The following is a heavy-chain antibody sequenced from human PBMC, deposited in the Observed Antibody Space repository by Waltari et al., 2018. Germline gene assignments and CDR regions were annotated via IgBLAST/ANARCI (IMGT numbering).Heavy chain of an antibody. J-gene: IGHJ5*02. CDR2: IYTSGST. Sequence: QVQLQESGPGLVKPSQTLSLTCTVSGGSISSGSYYWSWIRQPAGKGLEWIGRIYTSGSTNYNPSLKSRVTISVDTSKNQFSLKLSSVTAADTAVYYCARIGGFGELIDPWGQGTLVTVSS. D-gene: IGHD3-10*01. CDR3: ARIGGFGELIDP. V-gene: IGHV4-61*02. CDR1: GGSISSGSYY.